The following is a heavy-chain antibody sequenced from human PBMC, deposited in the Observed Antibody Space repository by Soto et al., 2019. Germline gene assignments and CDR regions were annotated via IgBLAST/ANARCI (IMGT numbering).Heavy chain of an antibody. D-gene: IGHD1-1*01. V-gene: IGHV1-18*01. CDR1: GYAFTTYG. CDR3: ARGRYGDY. CDR2: ISAHNGNT. J-gene: IGHJ4*02. Sequence: QVHLVQSGAEVKKPGASVKVSCQASGYAFTTYGITWVRQAPGQGLEWMGWISAHNGNTNYAQKLQGRVTVTRDTSTCTDYMELRSQRSDDTAVYYCARGRYGDYWGQGALVTVS.